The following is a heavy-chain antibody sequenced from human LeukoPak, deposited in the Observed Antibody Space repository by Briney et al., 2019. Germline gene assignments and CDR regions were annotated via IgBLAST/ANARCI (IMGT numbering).Heavy chain of an antibody. Sequence: GGSLRLSCAASGFTFSSYAMSWVRQAPGKGLEWVSAISGSGGSTYYADSVKGRFTISRDNSKNTLYLQMNSLRAEDTAVYYCAETPFLELGYSDYWGQGTLVTVSS. CDR2: ISGSGGST. CDR1: GFTFSSYA. CDR3: AETPFLELGYSDY. J-gene: IGHJ4*02. D-gene: IGHD1-26*01. V-gene: IGHV3-23*01.